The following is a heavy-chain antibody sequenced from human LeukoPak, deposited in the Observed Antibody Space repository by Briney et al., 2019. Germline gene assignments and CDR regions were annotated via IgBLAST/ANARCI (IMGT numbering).Heavy chain of an antibody. V-gene: IGHV5-51*01. CDR2: IHPSDSDT. Sequence: PGESLKISFQASGYSFTTYWIGWVRPMPGKGLEWMGIIHPSDSDTKYSPSFQGQVTISADKSISTAYLQWTSLKASDTAMYYCAKLRWPEGDRSSFDFWGQGTLVTVSS. CDR1: GYSFTTYW. J-gene: IGHJ4*02. CDR3: AKLRWPEGDRSSFDF. D-gene: IGHD4-23*01.